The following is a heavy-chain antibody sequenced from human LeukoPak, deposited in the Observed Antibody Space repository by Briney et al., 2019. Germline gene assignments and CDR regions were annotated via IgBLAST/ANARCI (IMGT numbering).Heavy chain of an antibody. CDR3: ARLAARGGVFGS. J-gene: IGHJ5*02. V-gene: IGHV1-18*01. Sequence: ASVKVSCKASGFTFTSYGISWVRQAPGQGLEWMGWISAYNGNTNYAQKLQGRVTMTTDTSTSTAYMELSSLRSDDTAVFYCARLAARGGVFGSWGQGTLVTVSS. CDR1: GFTFTSYG. CDR2: ISAYNGNT. D-gene: IGHD6-6*01.